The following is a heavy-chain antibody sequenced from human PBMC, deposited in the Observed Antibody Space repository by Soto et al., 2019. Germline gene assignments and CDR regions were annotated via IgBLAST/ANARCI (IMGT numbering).Heavy chain of an antibody. D-gene: IGHD3-10*01. J-gene: IGHJ6*02. V-gene: IGHV6-1*01. CDR1: GDSVSSDSAA. CDR2: TYFRSKWYN. CDR3: AREYFGSGTYGMXV. Sequence: SQTLSLTCVISGDSVSSDSAAWNWIRQSPSRGLEWLGRTYFRSKWYNDYVISLKGRIIINPDTSRNQFSLQLDSVTPEDTAVYYCAREYFGSGTYGMXVWGQGTTVXVSS.